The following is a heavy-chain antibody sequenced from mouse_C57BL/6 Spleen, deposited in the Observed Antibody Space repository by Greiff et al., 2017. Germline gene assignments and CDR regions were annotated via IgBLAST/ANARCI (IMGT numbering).Heavy chain of an antibody. CDR2: ISNLAYSI. Sequence: EVQVVESGGGLVQPGESLKLSCAASGFTFSDYGMAWVRQAPREGPEWVAFISNLAYSIYYADTVTGRFTISRENAKNTLYLEMSSLRSEDTAMYYCARHGGAMDYWGQGTSVTVSS. V-gene: IGHV5-15*01. CDR3: ARHGGAMDY. J-gene: IGHJ4*01. CDR1: GFTFSDYG.